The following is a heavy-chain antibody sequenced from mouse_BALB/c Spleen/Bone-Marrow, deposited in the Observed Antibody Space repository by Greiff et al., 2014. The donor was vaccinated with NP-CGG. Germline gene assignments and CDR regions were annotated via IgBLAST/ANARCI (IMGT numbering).Heavy chain of an antibody. CDR1: GFNIKDTY. Sequence: VQLQQSGAELVKPGASVRLSCTASGFNIKDTYMHWVKKRPDQGLEWIGRIDPANGNAKRDPKFQGKAAITADTSSNTTYLQLSSLTSEDTAVYYCAIYFYFDYWGQGTTLTVSS. V-gene: IGHV14-3*02. J-gene: IGHJ2*01. CDR3: AIYFYFDY. D-gene: IGHD2-3*01. CDR2: IDPANGNA.